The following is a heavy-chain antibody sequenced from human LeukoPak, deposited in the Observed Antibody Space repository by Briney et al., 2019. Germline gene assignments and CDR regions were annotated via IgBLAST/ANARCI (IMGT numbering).Heavy chain of an antibody. Sequence: SETLSLTRSVSDVSISSGIYYWGWIRQPPGRGLEWIGSISYSGTTFYTPSLKSRGTISVDTSKNQFSLKLNSLTATDTAIYYCARHSSSWYYFDYWAQGILVTVPS. D-gene: IGHD6-13*01. V-gene: IGHV4-39*01. CDR3: ARHSSSWYYFDY. CDR2: ISYSGTT. CDR1: DVSISSGIYY. J-gene: IGHJ4*02.